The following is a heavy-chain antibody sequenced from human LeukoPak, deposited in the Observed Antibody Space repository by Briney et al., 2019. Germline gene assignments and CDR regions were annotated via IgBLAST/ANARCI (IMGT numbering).Heavy chain of an antibody. CDR1: GFTFSTYS. CDR3: AGDFRRGNTNSGSAYGYYYVMDV. D-gene: IGHD1-26*01. J-gene: IGHJ6*02. Sequence: GALRLSCAASGFTFSTYSMNWVRQAPGKGLEWVSYISSSSSTLYYADSVKGRFTISRDNAKNSLYLQMNSLRAEDTAVYYCAGDFRRGNTNSGSAYGYYYVMDVWGQGTTVTVSS. CDR2: ISSSSSTL. V-gene: IGHV3-48*04.